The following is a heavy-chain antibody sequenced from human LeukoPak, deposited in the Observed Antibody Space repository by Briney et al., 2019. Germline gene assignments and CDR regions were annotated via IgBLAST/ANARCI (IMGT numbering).Heavy chain of an antibody. J-gene: IGHJ5*02. CDR2: ISSSSSYI. V-gene: IGHV3-21*01. CDR3: ARAVAAAGRSWWFDP. Sequence: GGSLRLSCAASGFTFSSYSMNWVRQTPGKGLEWVSSISSSSSYIYYADSVKGRFTISRDNAKNSLYLQMNSLRDEDTAVYYCARAVAAAGRSWWFDPWGQGTLVTVSS. D-gene: IGHD6-13*01. CDR1: GFTFSSYS.